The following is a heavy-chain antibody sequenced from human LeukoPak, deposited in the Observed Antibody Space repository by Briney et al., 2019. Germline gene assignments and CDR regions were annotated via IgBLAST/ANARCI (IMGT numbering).Heavy chain of an antibody. V-gene: IGHV4-61*02. CDR3: ARLSRDGYNFVDY. Sequence: KPSETLSLTCTVSGGSISSGSYYWSWIRQPAGKGLEWIGRIYTSGSTNYNPSLKSRVTISVDTSKKQFSLKLSPVTAADTAVYYCARLSRDGYNFVDYWGQGTLVTVSS. D-gene: IGHD5-24*01. CDR2: IYTSGST. J-gene: IGHJ4*02. CDR1: GGSISSGSYY.